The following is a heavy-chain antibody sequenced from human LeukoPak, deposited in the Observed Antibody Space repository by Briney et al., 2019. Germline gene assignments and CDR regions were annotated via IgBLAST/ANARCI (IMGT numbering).Heavy chain of an antibody. CDR1: GGSISSSSYY. J-gene: IGHJ5*02. CDR3: AKGRDGYRGFDP. D-gene: IGHD5-24*01. CDR2: IYYSGST. V-gene: IGHV4-39*07. Sequence: SETLSLTCTVSGGSISSSSYYWGWIRQPPGKGLEWIGSIYYSGSTYYNPSLKSRVTISVDTSKNQFSLKLSSVTAADTAVYYCAKGRDGYRGFDPWGQGTLVTVSS.